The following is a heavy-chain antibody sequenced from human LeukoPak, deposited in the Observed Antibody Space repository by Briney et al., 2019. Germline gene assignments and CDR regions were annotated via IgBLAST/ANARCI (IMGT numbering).Heavy chain of an antibody. CDR1: GGSFSGYY. V-gene: IGHV4-34*01. D-gene: IGHD3-22*01. Sequence: SETLSLTCAVYGGSFSGYYWSWIRQPPGKGLEWIGEINHSGSTNYNPSLKSRVTISVDTSKNQFSLKLSSVTAADTAVYYCARGGVITMIVVAEWGAFDIWGQGTMVTVSS. CDR2: INHSGST. CDR3: ARGGVITMIVVAEWGAFDI. J-gene: IGHJ3*02.